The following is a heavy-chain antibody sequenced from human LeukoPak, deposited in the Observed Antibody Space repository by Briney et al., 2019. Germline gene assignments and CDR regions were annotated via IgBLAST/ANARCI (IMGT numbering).Heavy chain of an antibody. Sequence: PGGSLRLSCAASGFTFSSYGMHWVRQAPGKGLEWVAFIRYDGSNKYYADSVKGRFTISRDNSKNTLYLQMNSLRAEDTAVYYCAKDPESYRFGYYFDYRGQGTLVTVSS. D-gene: IGHD3-16*01. CDR3: AKDPESYRFGYYFDY. CDR1: GFTFSSYG. J-gene: IGHJ4*02. V-gene: IGHV3-30*02. CDR2: IRYDGSNK.